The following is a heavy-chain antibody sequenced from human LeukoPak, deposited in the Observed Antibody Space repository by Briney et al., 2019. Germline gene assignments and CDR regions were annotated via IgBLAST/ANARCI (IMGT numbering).Heavy chain of an antibody. Sequence: SETLSLTCTVSGGSISSSSYYWGWIRQPPGKGLEWIGSIYYSGSTYYNPSLKSRVTISVDTSKNQFSLKLSSVTATDTAVYYCARSGTVTTFPELAYWGQGTLVTVSS. CDR2: IYYSGST. J-gene: IGHJ4*02. CDR3: ARSGTVTTFPELAY. V-gene: IGHV4-39*07. CDR1: GGSISSSSYY. D-gene: IGHD4-17*01.